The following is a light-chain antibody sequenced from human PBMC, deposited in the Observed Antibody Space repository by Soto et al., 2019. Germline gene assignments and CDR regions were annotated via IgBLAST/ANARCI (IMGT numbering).Light chain of an antibody. V-gene: IGKV3-11*01. CDR1: QRVSSY. CDR2: DAS. CDR3: QQRSNWPQFT. Sequence: EIVLTQSPATLSLSPGERATLSCRASQRVSSYLAWYQQKPGQAPRLLIYDASNRATGIPARFSGSGSGTDFTLTISSLEPEDFSVYYCQQRSNWPQFTFGPGTKVDIK. J-gene: IGKJ3*01.